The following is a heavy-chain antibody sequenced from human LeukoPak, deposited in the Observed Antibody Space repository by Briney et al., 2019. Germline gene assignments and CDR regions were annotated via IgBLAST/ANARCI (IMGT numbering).Heavy chain of an antibody. J-gene: IGHJ4*02. CDR2: ISHSGST. D-gene: IGHD5-12*01. Sequence: SETLSLTCAVYGGSFSGYYWSWIRQPPGKGLEWIGEISHSGSTNYNPSLKSRVTISVDTSKNQFSLKLSSVTAADTAVYYCAAQYSGYVRLDYWGEGTLVT. V-gene: IGHV4-34*01. CDR1: GGSFSGYY. CDR3: AAQYSGYVRLDY.